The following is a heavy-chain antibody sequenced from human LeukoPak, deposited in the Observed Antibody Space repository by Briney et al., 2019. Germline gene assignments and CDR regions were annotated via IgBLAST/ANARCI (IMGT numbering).Heavy chain of an antibody. D-gene: IGHD3-10*01. J-gene: IGHJ4*02. CDR1: GDSFIAFY. CDR3: ARDGEYGAGSYYRGCFDY. V-gene: IGHV1-2*02. Sequence: ASLRGSCKASGDSFIAFYIHWGREARGQRLEWMWWIHPRSGETNYAQKFQGRVTMTRDTSISTAYMDLSSLGSDDTAVYYCARDGEYGAGSYYRGCFDYWGQGILVTVSS. CDR2: IHPRSGET.